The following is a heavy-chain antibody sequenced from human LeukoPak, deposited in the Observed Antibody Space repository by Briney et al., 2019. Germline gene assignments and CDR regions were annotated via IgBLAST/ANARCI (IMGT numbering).Heavy chain of an antibody. CDR2: INPNSGGT. CDR3: ARSGRASGHMDV. V-gene: IGHV1-2*02. J-gene: IGHJ6*03. Sequence: ASVKVSCKASGYTFTSYGISWVRQAPGQGLEWMGWINPNSGGTNYAQKFQGRVTMTRDTSISTAYMELSRLRSDDTAVYYCARSGRASGHMDVWGKGTTVTVSS. D-gene: IGHD3-10*01. CDR1: GYTFTSYG.